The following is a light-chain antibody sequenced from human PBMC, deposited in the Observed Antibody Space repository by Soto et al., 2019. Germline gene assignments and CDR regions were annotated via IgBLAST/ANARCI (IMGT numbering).Light chain of an antibody. CDR2: GAS. CDR1: QTVSRS. Sequence: EVVLTQSPATLSVSPGERATFSCRASQTVSRSLAWYQQKPGQAPRLLIYGASMRATGVPDRFSGSGSGTDCTLTISSLQSEDFAVYYCQQYIDWPPYTFGQGTKVEIK. CDR3: QQYIDWPPYT. V-gene: IGKV3-15*01. J-gene: IGKJ2*01.